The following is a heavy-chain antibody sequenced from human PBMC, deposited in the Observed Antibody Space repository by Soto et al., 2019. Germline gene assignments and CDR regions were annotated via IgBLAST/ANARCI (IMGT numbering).Heavy chain of an antibody. D-gene: IGHD2-2*03. V-gene: IGHV3-30*18. CDR3: AKMMGIVVVPAASGGDYYYGMDV. CDR1: GFTFSSYG. CDR2: ISYDGSNK. J-gene: IGHJ6*02. Sequence: PGGSLRLSCAASGFTFSSYGMHWVRQAPGKGLEWVAVISYDGSNKYYADSVKGRFTISRDNSKNTLYLQMNSLRAEDTAVYYCAKMMGIVVVPAASGGDYYYGMDVWGQGTTVTVSS.